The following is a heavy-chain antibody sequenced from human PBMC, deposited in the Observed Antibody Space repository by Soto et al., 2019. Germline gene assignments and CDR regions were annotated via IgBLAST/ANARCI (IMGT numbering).Heavy chain of an antibody. Sequence: SETLSLTCIVSGGSISSSSYYWGWIRQPPGKGLEWIGSIYYSGSTYYNPSLKSRVTISVDTSKNQFSLKLSSVTAADTAVYYCARHVGEQLTLYFDFWGPGTLVTVSS. CDR3: ARHVGEQLTLYFDF. CDR1: GGSISSSSYY. J-gene: IGHJ2*01. V-gene: IGHV4-39*01. D-gene: IGHD6-13*01. CDR2: IYYSGST.